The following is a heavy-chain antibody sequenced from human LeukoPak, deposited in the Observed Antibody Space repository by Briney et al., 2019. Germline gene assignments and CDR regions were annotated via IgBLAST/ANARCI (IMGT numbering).Heavy chain of an antibody. CDR1: AASVSTSSHH. Sequence: PSETLSLTCTISAASVSTSSHHWGWIRQSPGKGLEWSGSAYYGRTIYYNPSLNSRVTISEVTSKDQFTLQLNSVTAADTAVYYCVRHDGRGGATMGALDSWGRGSLVTVSS. D-gene: IGHD5-12*01. J-gene: IGHJ4*02. CDR2: AYYGRTI. V-gene: IGHV4-39*01. CDR3: VRHDGRGGATMGALDS.